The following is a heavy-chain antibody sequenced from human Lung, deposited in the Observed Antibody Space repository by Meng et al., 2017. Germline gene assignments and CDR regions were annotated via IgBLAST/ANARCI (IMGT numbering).Heavy chain of an antibody. Sequence: QVQLVQSGAEVKRPGASVRGSCKASGYTFTDYYMQWVRQAPGQGLEWMGRMNPNSGDTKYAQKFQGRVTMTGYTSISTAYMELGRLTSDDTAVYYCAREGGSSSHFDYWGQGTLVTVSS. D-gene: IGHD6-6*01. CDR1: GYTFTDYY. CDR3: AREGGSSSHFDY. J-gene: IGHJ4*02. CDR2: MNPNSGDT. V-gene: IGHV1-2*06.